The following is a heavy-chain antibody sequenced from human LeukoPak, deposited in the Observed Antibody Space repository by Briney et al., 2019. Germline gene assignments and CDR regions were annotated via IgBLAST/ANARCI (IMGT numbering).Heavy chain of an antibody. D-gene: IGHD6-19*01. Sequence: GESLKISCKGSGYSLTTYWLAWVRQMPGKGLEWMGIIYPGDSDTRYSPSFQGQVTISADKSISTAYLQWSSLKASDTAMYYCARLEAVAGTVYYFDYWGQGTLVTVSS. V-gene: IGHV5-51*01. CDR1: GYSLTTYW. J-gene: IGHJ4*02. CDR2: IYPGDSDT. CDR3: ARLEAVAGTVYYFDY.